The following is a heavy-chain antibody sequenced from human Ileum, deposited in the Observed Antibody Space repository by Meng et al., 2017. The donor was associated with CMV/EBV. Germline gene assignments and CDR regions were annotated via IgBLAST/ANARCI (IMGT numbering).Heavy chain of an antibody. CDR1: GYTFTGHY. CDR3: ARQRDMIRGVPQFDP. CDR2: INPNSGAT. D-gene: IGHD3-10*01. Sequence: SGYTFTGHYMHWVRQAPGQGLEWMGWINPNSGATDYAQKFQGRVTMTRAPSISTVYMELSRLRSDDTAVYYCARQRDMIRGVPQFDPWGQGTLVTVSS. J-gene: IGHJ5*02. V-gene: IGHV1-2*02.